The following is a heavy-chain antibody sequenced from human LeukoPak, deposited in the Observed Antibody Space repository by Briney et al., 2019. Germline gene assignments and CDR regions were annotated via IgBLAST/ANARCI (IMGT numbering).Heavy chain of an antibody. CDR3: AKYFGSSDY. CDR1: GFTFSSYG. D-gene: IGHD3-10*01. V-gene: IGHV3-33*06. Sequence: GRSLRLSCAASGFTFSSYGMHWVRQAPGKGLEWVAVIWYDGSNKYYADSVKGRFTISRDNSKNTLYLQMNSLRAEDTAVYYCAKYFGSSDYWGQGTLVTVSS. J-gene: IGHJ4*02. CDR2: IWYDGSNK.